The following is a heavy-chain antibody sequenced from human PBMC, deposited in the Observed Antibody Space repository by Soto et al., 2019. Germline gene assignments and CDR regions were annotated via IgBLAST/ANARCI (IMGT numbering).Heavy chain of an antibody. CDR1: GGSISSYY. D-gene: IGHD1-26*01. Sequence: SETLSLTCTVSGGSISSYYWSWIRQPPGKGLEWIGYIYYSGSTNCNPSLKSRVTISVDTSKNQFSLKLSSVTAPDTAVYYCARRYGGNLDYWGQGTLVTVS. J-gene: IGHJ4*02. CDR3: ARRYGGNLDY. CDR2: IYYSGST. V-gene: IGHV4-59*08.